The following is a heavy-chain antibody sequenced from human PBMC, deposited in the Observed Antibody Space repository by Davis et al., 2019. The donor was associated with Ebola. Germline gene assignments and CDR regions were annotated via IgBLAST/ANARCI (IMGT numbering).Heavy chain of an antibody. Sequence: PSETLSLTCAVSGGSISSSNWWSWVRQPPGKGLEWIGEIYHSGSTNYNPSLKSRVTISVDKSKNQFSLKLSSVTAADTAVYYCARDSRYNWNYGWFDPWGQGTLVTVSS. V-gene: IGHV4-4*02. J-gene: IGHJ5*02. CDR1: GGSISSSNW. CDR3: ARDSRYNWNYGWFDP. D-gene: IGHD1-7*01. CDR2: IYHSGST.